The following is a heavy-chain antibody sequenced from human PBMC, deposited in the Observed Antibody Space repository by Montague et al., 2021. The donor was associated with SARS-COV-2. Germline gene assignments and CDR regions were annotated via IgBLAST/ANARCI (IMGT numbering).Heavy chain of an antibody. CDR1: GFTFSSYA. CDR2: ISGSGGST. Sequence: SMSLSCAASGFTFSSYAMSWVRQAPGKGLEWVSAISGSGGSTYYADSVKGRFTISRDNFKNTLYLQMNSLRAEDTAVYYCRVGNYYDSVSDYWGQGTLVTVSS. D-gene: IGHD3-22*01. V-gene: IGHV3-23*01. J-gene: IGHJ4*02. CDR3: RVGNYYDSVSDY.